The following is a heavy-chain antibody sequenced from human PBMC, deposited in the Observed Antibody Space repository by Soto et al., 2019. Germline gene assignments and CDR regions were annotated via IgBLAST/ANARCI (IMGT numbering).Heavy chain of an antibody. CDR2: ISYDGSDK. CDR3: AKDRRKVVVAAPFDY. J-gene: IGHJ4*02. CDR1: GFIFSSYG. V-gene: IGHV3-30*18. D-gene: IGHD2-15*01. Sequence: PGGSLRLSCAASGFIFSSYGMHWVRQAPGKGLEWVAVISYDGSDKYYADSVKGRFTISRDNSKNTLYLQMNSLRAEDTAVYYCAKDRRKVVVAAPFDYWGQGTLVTVSS.